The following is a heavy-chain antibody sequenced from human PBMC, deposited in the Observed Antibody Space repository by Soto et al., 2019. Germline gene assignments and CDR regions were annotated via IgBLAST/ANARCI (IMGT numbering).Heavy chain of an antibody. D-gene: IGHD3-22*01. J-gene: IGHJ4*02. V-gene: IGHV1-18*01. Sequence: ASVKVSCKASGYTFTSYGISWVRQAPGQGLEWMGWISAYNGNTNYAQKLQGRVTMTTDTSTSTAYMELRSLRSDDTAVYYCARDSAPIGNYDSSGYPGYWGQGTLVTVSS. CDR3: ARDSAPIGNYDSSGYPGY. CDR2: ISAYNGNT. CDR1: GYTFTSYG.